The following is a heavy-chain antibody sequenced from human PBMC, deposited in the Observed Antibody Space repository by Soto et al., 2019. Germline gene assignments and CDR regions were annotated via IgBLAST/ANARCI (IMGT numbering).Heavy chain of an antibody. CDR2: ISYDGSNK. D-gene: IGHD2-2*01. CDR3: ARDSFPSLGDYYYGMDV. J-gene: IGHJ6*01. V-gene: IGHV3-30-3*01. Sequence: QVQLVESGGGVVQPGRSLRLSCAASGFTFSSYAMHWVRQAPGKGLEWVAVISYDGSNKYYADSVKGRFTISRDNSKNTLYLQMNSLRAEDTAVYYCARDSFPSLGDYYYGMDVW. CDR1: GFTFSSYA.